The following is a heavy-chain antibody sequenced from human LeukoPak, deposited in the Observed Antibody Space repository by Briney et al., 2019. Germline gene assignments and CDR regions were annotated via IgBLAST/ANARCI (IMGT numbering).Heavy chain of an antibody. CDR3: ARFYYDFWSGHFTRYYYYMDV. CDR2: IYPGDSDT. V-gene: IGHV5-51*01. D-gene: IGHD3-3*01. J-gene: IGHJ6*03. Sequence: GESLKISCKASGYSFTSYWIVWVRQMPGKGLEWMGIIYPGDSDTRYSPSFQGQVTISADKSISTAYLQWSSLKASDTAMYYCARFYYDFWSGHFTRYYYYMDVWGKGTTVTVSS. CDR1: GYSFTSYW.